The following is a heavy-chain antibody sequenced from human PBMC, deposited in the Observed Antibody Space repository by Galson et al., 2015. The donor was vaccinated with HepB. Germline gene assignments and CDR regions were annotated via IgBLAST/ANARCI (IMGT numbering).Heavy chain of an antibody. CDR1: GGTFSSYA. Sequence: SVKVSCKASGGTFSSYAISWVRQAPGQGLEWMGGIIPIFGTANYAQKFQGRVTITADKSTSTAYMELSSLRSEDTAVYYCARGAHLGATITSSRGPHYYYYGMDVWGQGTTVTVSS. CDR2: IIPIFGTA. CDR3: ARGAHLGATITSSRGPHYYYYGMDV. V-gene: IGHV1-69*06. D-gene: IGHD5-12*01. J-gene: IGHJ6*02.